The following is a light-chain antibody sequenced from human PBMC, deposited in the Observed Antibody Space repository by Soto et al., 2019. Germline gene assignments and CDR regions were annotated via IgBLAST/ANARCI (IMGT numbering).Light chain of an antibody. CDR2: EAS. CDR1: QPISSY. J-gene: IGKJ4*01. CDR3: QQRSDWPGLT. V-gene: IGKV3-11*01. Sequence: EIVLTQSPATVSLSPGERATLSCRASQPISSYLAWYQHKPGQAPGLLIYEASHRATGIPARFSGSGSGTDFTLTISSLQPEDFAIYYCQQRSDWPGLTFGGGTKVEI.